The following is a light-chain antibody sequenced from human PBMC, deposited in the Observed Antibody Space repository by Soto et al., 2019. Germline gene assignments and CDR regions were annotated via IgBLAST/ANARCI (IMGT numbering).Light chain of an antibody. CDR3: QQYNNWPYT. Sequence: EIVMTQSPATLPVSPGERATLSCRASQSVSSNLAWYQQKPGQAPRLLIYGASTRATGIPARFSGSGSGTEFTLTISSLQSGDFAVYYCQQYNNWPYTFGQGTKLEIK. CDR1: QSVSSN. CDR2: GAS. V-gene: IGKV3-15*01. J-gene: IGKJ2*01.